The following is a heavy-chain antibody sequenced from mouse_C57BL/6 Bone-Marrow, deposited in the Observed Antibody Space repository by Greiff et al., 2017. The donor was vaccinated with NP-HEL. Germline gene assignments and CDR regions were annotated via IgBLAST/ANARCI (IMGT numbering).Heavy chain of an antibody. CDR1: GYTFTSYW. Sequence: QVHVKQPGAELVMPGASVKLSCKASGYTFTSYWMHWVKQRPGQGLEWIGEIDPSDSYTNYNQKFKGKSTLTVDKSSSTAYMQLSSLTSEDSAVYYCARLLYYSNLAWFAYWGQGTLVTVSA. CDR3: ARLLYYSNLAWFAY. J-gene: IGHJ3*01. V-gene: IGHV1-69*01. CDR2: IDPSDSYT. D-gene: IGHD2-5*01.